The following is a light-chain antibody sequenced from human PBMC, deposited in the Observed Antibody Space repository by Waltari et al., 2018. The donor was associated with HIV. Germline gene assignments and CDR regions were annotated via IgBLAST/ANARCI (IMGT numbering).Light chain of an antibody. CDR1: QSLVYSDGNTY. CDR3: MQGTHWPWT. V-gene: IGKV2-30*01. J-gene: IGKJ1*01. CDR2: NIS. Sequence: DVVLTQTLLSLPVTLGQPASISCRSSQSLVYSDGNTYLIWLQQRPGQSPRRLIYNISKRDSGVPDTFSGSGAGTNFTLTISRVEADDVGLYYCMQGTHWPWTFGQGTKVEI.